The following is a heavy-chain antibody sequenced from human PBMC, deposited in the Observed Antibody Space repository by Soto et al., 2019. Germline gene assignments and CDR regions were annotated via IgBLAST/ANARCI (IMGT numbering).Heavy chain of an antibody. Sequence: SVKVSCKASGGTFSSYAISWVRQAPGQGLEWVGGIIPIFGTANYAQKFQGRVTITADESTSTAYMELSSLRSEDTAVYYCSTTHCHTPLYYYGMDVWGEPIPVTVSS. CDR1: GGTFSSYA. CDR2: IIPIFGTA. J-gene: IGHJ6*02. CDR3: STTHCHTPLYYYGMDV. V-gene: IGHV1-69*13.